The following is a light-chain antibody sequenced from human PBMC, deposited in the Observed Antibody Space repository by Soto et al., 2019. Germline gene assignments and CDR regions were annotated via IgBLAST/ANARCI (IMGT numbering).Light chain of an antibody. J-gene: IGKJ4*01. CDR2: AAS. CDR1: QSISSY. V-gene: IGKV1-39*01. Sequence: DIQMTQSPSSLSASVGDRVTITCRASQSISSYLNWYQQKPGKAPKLLIYAASSLQSGVPSRFSGSGSGTDFALTISSLQPEDCATYYCQQSYSTPLTVGGGTKVEIK. CDR3: QQSYSTPLT.